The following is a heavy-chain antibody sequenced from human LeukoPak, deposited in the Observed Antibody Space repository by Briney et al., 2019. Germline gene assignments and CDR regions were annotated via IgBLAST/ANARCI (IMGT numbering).Heavy chain of an antibody. J-gene: IGHJ5*02. V-gene: IGHV1-3*01. D-gene: IGHD4-17*01. CDR3: ARYSDDAWFYP. CDR2: INASNVNT. CDR1: GHPFTNSA. Sequence: ALVEPCCNASGHPFTNSAIHTLRQAPGQRRGWMGWINASNVNTKSSPTLQGRVTITKDTSASTDYMELSSLRFEDTSEYYCARYSDDAWFYPWGQGTLVTVSS.